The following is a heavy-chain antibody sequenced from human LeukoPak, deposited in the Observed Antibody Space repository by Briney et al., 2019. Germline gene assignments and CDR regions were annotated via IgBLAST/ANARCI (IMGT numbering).Heavy chain of an antibody. Sequence: ASVKVSCKASGYTFTSYYMHWVRQAPGQGLEWMGIINPSGGSTSYAQKFQGRVTMTRDTSTSTVYMELSSLRAEDTAVYYCARIRVGSSGWYYFDYWGQGTLVTVSS. CDR3: ARIRVGSSGWYYFDY. CDR2: INPSGGST. J-gene: IGHJ4*02. V-gene: IGHV1-46*01. CDR1: GYTFTSYY. D-gene: IGHD6-19*01.